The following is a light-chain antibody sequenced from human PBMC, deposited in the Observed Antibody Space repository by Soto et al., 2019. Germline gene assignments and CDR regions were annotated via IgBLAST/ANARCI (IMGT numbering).Light chain of an antibody. CDR1: QSVSST. Sequence: EIVMTQSPATLSVSPGERATLSCRASQSVSSTLALYQQKPGQAPRLLIYGASTRATDIPARFSGSGSGTEFTLTISSLQSEDFAVYYCQQYYNWPRTFGQGTKVDI. V-gene: IGKV3-15*01. CDR3: QQYYNWPRT. J-gene: IGKJ1*01. CDR2: GAS.